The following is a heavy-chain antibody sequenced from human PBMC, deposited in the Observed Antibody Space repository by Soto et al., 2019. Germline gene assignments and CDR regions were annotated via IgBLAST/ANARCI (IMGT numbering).Heavy chain of an antibody. CDR1: NGSISTHY. J-gene: IGHJ4*02. CDR2: VYYTGST. D-gene: IGHD3-22*01. CDR3: ARDHSSGFHYIFDS. Sequence: SETLSLTCTVSNGSISTHYWSWVRQPPGMGLEWIGYVYYTGSTNYNPSLKSRVTISVDTSKNQFSLKLTSVTAADTAVYHCARDHSSGFHYIFDSWGQGALVTVSS. V-gene: IGHV4-59*11.